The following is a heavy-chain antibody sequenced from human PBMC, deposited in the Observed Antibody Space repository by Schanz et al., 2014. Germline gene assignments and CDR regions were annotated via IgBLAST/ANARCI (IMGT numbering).Heavy chain of an antibody. CDR2: VYMSAAST. Sequence: DVQLVESGGGLIQPGGSLRLSCAVSGFTVSSNYMSWVRQAPGKGLEWVSTVYMSAASTRYADSVKGRFIISRDSSKNTLFLQMNSLRPEDTAVYYCAKGSVVVVAATLPFDYWGQGTLVTVSS. J-gene: IGHJ4*02. V-gene: IGHV3-53*01. CDR3: AKGSVVVVAATLPFDY. D-gene: IGHD2-15*01. CDR1: GFTVSSNY.